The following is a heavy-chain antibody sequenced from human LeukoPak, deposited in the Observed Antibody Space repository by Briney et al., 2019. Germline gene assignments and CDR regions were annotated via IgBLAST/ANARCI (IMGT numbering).Heavy chain of an antibody. D-gene: IGHD2-2*01. CDR2: IWYDGSNK. J-gene: IGHJ3*02. CDR3: ARGEYCSSTSCQRRGAFDI. V-gene: IGHV3-33*01. CDR1: GFTFSSYG. Sequence: PGRSLRLSCAASGFTFSSYGMHWVRQAPGKGLEWVAVIWYDGSNKYYADSVKGRFTISRDNSKNTLYLQMNSLRAEDTAVYYCARGEYCSSTSCQRRGAFDIWGQGIMVTVSS.